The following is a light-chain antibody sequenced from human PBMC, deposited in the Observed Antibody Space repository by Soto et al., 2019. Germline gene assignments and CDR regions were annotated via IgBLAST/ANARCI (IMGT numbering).Light chain of an antibody. CDR1: SSDVGGYNY. CDR3: CSYAGSYTLI. V-gene: IGLV2-11*01. J-gene: IGLJ2*01. Sequence: QSALTRPRSVSGSPGQSVTISCTGTSSDVGGYNYVSWYQQHPGKAPKLMIYDISKRPSGVPDRFSGSKSGNTASLTISGLQAEDEADYYCCSYAGSYTLIFGGGTKVTVL. CDR2: DIS.